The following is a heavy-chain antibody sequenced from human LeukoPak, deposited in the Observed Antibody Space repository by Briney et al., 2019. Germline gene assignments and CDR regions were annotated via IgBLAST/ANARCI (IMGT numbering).Heavy chain of an antibody. J-gene: IGHJ3*01. Sequence: PGGSLRLSCAASGFTFSSYAMNWVRQAPGNGLEWVAYIKQDGSETHYVDSVRGRFTISRDNTQHSLYLQMNSLSVEDTAVYYCARGYSWNCYPTYCAGDFDFWGRGTMVTVSS. CDR3: ARGYSWNCYPTYCAGDFDF. D-gene: IGHD2-21*01. V-gene: IGHV3-7*01. CDR2: IKQDGSET. CDR1: GFTFSSYA.